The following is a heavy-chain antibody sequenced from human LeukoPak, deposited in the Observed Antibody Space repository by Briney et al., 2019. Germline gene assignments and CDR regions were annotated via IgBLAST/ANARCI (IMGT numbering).Heavy chain of an antibody. CDR3: AKATYYYGSGSSEAEAY. CDR2: ISWNSGSI. D-gene: IGHD3-10*01. J-gene: IGHJ4*02. CDR1: GFTFDDYA. Sequence: PGRSLRLSCAASGFTFDDYAMHWVRQAPGKGLEWGSGISWNSGSIGYADSVKGRFTISRDNAKNSLYLQMNSLRAEDTALYYCAKATYYYGSGSSEAEAYWGQGTLVTVSS. V-gene: IGHV3-9*01.